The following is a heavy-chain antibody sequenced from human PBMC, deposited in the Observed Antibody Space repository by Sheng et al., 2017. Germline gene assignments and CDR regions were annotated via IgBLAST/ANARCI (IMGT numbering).Heavy chain of an antibody. J-gene: IGHJ5*02. Sequence: QLQLQELGPGLVKPSETLSLTCTVSGGSISSSSYYWGWIRQPPGKGLEWIGSIYYSGSTYYNPSLKSRVTISVDTSKNQFSLKLSSVTAADTAVYYCARGFSGVPSSGFDPWGQGTLVTVSS. CDR2: IYYSGST. CDR3: ARGFSGVPSSGFDP. D-gene: IGHD3-10*01. CDR1: GGSISSSSYY. V-gene: IGHV4-39*07.